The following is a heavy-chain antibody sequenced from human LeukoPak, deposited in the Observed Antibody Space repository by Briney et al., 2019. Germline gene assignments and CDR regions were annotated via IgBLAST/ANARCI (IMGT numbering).Heavy chain of an antibody. V-gene: IGHV1-69*01. CDR3: AGASEQQLVPLIMDV. CDR1: GGTFSSYA. D-gene: IGHD6-13*01. Sequence: EASVKVSCKASGGTFSSYAISWVRQAPGQGLEWMGGIIPIFGTANYAQKFQGRVTITADESTSTAYMELSSLRSEDTAVYYCAGASEQQLVPLIMDVWGQGTTVTVSS. J-gene: IGHJ6*02. CDR2: IIPIFGTA.